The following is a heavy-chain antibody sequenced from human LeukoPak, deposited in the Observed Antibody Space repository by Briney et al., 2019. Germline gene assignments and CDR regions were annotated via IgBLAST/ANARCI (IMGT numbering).Heavy chain of an antibody. CDR2: ISSSGNT. J-gene: IGHJ4*02. CDR3: AKGRISEDGLDF. Sequence: GGSLRLSCAASGFTFSRSAMTWVRQTPGKGLDWVSSISSSGNTYYADSVEGRFTISRDNSKNMLYLQMNSLRAEDTAVYYCAKGRISEDGLDFWGQGTLVTVSS. D-gene: IGHD6-13*01. V-gene: IGHV3-23*01. CDR1: GFTFSRSA.